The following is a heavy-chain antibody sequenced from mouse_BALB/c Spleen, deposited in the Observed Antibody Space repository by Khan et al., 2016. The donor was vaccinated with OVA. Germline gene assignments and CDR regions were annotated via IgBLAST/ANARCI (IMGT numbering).Heavy chain of an antibody. CDR2: ISSGGDYT. CDR3: ASHVTGSFAY. CDR1: GFTFSSYS. D-gene: IGHD4-1*01. V-gene: IGHV5-6*02. J-gene: IGHJ3*01. Sequence: DVMLVESGGDLVKPGGSLKLSCAASGFTFSSYSMSWVRQTPDKRLEWVARISSGGDYTYYPDIVKGRFTISRDNAKNTLYLEMSSLKSEDTAMYYCASHVTGSFAYGGQGTLVTVSA.